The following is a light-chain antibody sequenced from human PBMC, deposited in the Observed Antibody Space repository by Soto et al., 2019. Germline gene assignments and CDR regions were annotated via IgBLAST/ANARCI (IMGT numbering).Light chain of an antibody. CDR3: FSHRGGDSHV. V-gene: IGLV2-14*01. Sequence: QSVLTQPASVSGSPGQSITISCTGTSSDVGAYNYVSWYQQYPGKAPKLMIYGVTNRPSGVSNRFSGSKIGNTASLTISGLQAEDEADYYCFSHRGGDSHVFGTGTKVTVL. CDR2: GVT. J-gene: IGLJ1*01. CDR1: SSDVGAYNY.